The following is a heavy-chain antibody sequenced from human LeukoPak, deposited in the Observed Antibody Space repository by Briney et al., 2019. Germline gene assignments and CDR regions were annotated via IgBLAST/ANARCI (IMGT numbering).Heavy chain of an antibody. Sequence: NPSETLSLTCTVSGGSISSYYWSWIRQPPGKGLEWIGYIYYSGSTNYNPSLKSRVTISVDTSKNQFSLKLSSVTAADTAVYYCAGRTYDSSGLQHWGQGTLVTVSS. V-gene: IGHV4-59*01. D-gene: IGHD3-22*01. CDR3: AGRTYDSSGLQH. J-gene: IGHJ1*01. CDR1: GGSISSYY. CDR2: IYYSGST.